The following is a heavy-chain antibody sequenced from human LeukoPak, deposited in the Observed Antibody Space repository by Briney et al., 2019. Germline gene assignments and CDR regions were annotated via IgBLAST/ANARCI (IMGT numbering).Heavy chain of an antibody. CDR3: ARDNDRKDDS. V-gene: IGHV3-7*01. Sequence: GGSLRLSCAASGFTFSNYWMTWVRQAPGKGLEWAANMNQDGSGKYYVDSVKGRFAISRDNAKNSLYLQMNNLRVEDTAVYYCARDNDRKDDSWGQGTLVTVSS. J-gene: IGHJ5*02. D-gene: IGHD3-16*01. CDR2: MNQDGSGK. CDR1: GFTFSNYW.